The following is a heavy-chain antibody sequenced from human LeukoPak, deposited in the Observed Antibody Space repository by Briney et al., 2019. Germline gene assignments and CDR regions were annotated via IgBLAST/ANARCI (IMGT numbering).Heavy chain of an antibody. CDR3: ASPNYYGSGSPKNDAFDI. J-gene: IGHJ3*02. CDR2: IYYSGST. D-gene: IGHD3-10*01. CDR1: GGSISSGGYY. Sequence: PSETLSLTCTVSGGSISSGGYYWSWIRQHQGKGLEWIGYIYYSGSTYYNPSLKSRVTISVDTSKNQFSLKLSSVTAADTAVYYCASPNYYGSGSPKNDAFDIWGQGTMVTVSS. V-gene: IGHV4-31*03.